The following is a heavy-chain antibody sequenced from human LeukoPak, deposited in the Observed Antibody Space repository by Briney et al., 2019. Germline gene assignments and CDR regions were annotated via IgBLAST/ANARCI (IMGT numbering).Heavy chain of an antibody. J-gene: IGHJ6*02. CDR1: GGSIGSYY. CDR3: ARHGDRYYHYYAMDV. D-gene: IGHD7-27*01. CDR2: IYNSGST. V-gene: IGHV4-59*08. Sequence: SETLSLTCTVSGGSIGSYYWSWIRQPPGKGLEWIGYIYNSGSTNYNPSLKSRVTMSVDTSKNQFSLKLSSVTAADTAVFYCARHGDRYYHYYAMDVWGQGTTVTVSS.